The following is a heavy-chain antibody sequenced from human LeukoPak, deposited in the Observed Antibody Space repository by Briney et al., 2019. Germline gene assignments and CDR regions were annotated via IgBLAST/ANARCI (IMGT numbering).Heavy chain of an antibody. CDR3: TRDATYYLRYGYFDY. J-gene: IGHJ4*02. CDR1: GFTFTKYW. D-gene: IGHD2/OR15-2a*01. V-gene: IGHV3-7*01. CDR2: IKEDGSDK. Sequence: GDSMRLSCAASGFTFTKYWMTWVRQAPGKGLEWVGNIKEDGSDKNYMDSVKGRFTISRDNTKNSVYLQMNSLRAEDTAVYYCTRDATYYLRYGYFDYWGQGTLVTVSS.